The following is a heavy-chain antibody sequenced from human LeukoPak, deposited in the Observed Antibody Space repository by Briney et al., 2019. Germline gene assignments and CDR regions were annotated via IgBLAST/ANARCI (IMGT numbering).Heavy chain of an antibody. CDR3: AKLLPGLRAVGVPAASF. CDR2: ISGSGGST. Sequence: GGSLRLSCAASGFTFSSYAMSWVRQAPGKGLEWVSAISGSGGSTYYADSVKGRFTISRDNSKNTLYLQMNSLRAEDTAVYYCAKLLPGLRAVGVPAASFRGQGTLVTVSS. J-gene: IGHJ4*02. CDR1: GFTFSSYA. D-gene: IGHD2-2*01. V-gene: IGHV3-23*01.